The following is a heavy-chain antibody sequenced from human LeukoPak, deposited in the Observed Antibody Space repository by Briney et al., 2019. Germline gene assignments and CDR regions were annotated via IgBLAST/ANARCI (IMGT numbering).Heavy chain of an antibody. J-gene: IGHJ4*02. CDR1: GFTFSGYS. CDR3: ARAKGMTIFGVVIPDY. D-gene: IGHD3-3*01. V-gene: IGHV3-21*01. CDR2: ISSSSGYI. Sequence: GGSLRLSCAASGFTFSGYSMNWVRQAPGKGLEWVSSISSSSGYIYYADSVKGRFTISRDNAKNTLYLQMNSLRAEDTAVYYCARAKGMTIFGVVIPDYWGQGTLVTVSS.